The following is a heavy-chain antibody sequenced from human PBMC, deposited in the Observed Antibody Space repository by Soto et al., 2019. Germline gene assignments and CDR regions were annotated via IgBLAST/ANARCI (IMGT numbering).Heavy chain of an antibody. V-gene: IGHV1-46*01. CDR2: INPRGGIT. Sequence: GASVKVSCKASGYTFTSYYIHWVRQAPGQGLEWMGIINPRGGITTYAQKFQGRLTMTGDTSTSTVYMELSSLTSEDKAMYHCASSPAYGSSWYGIPPDLSHGMDVWGQGTTVTVSS. CDR1: GYTFTSYY. D-gene: IGHD6-13*01. CDR3: ASSPAYGSSWYGIPPDLSHGMDV. J-gene: IGHJ6*02.